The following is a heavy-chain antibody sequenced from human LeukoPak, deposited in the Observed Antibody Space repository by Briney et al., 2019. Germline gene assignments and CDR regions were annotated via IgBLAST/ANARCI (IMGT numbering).Heavy chain of an antibody. J-gene: IGHJ4*02. CDR2: INSDGSNT. V-gene: IGHV3-74*01. Sequence: GGSLRLSCAASGFTFSSYAMSWVRQAPGKGLVWVSLINSDGSNTGYADSVKGRFTISRDNAKNMVYLQMNSLRAEDTAVYYCIRDSSSSFDYWGQGTLVTVSS. D-gene: IGHD6-13*01. CDR1: GFTFSSYA. CDR3: IRDSSSSFDY.